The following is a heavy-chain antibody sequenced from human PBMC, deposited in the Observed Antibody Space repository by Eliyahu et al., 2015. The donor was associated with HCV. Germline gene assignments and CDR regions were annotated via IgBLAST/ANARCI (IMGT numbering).Heavy chain of an antibody. D-gene: IGHD3-10*01. J-gene: IGHJ4*02. CDR3: ARDPQIVYYYGSGIKGGFDY. Sequence: QVQLIQSGAEVXKTGASVXVSCKASGYNFNTFGIXXVRQAPGQGLEWMGWISAYKGDTNYAPKFQARVTMTTDTSTNXAYMDLRSLTSDDTAVYYCARDPQIVYYYGSGIKGGFDYWGQGTLVTVSS. V-gene: IGHV1-18*01. CDR1: GYNFNTFG. CDR2: ISAYKGDT.